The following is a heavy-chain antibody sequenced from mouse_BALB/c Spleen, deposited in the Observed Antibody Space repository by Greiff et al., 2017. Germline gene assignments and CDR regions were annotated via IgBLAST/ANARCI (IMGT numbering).Heavy chain of an antibody. CDR2: INPGSGGT. Sequence: VQLQQSGAELVRPGTSVKVSCKASGYAFTNYLIEWVKQRPGQGLEWIGVINPGSGGTNYNQKFKGKATLTADKSSSTAYMQLSSLTSDDSAVYFCARLGLDYWGQGTTLTVSS. V-gene: IGHV1-54*01. D-gene: IGHD4-1*01. J-gene: IGHJ2*01. CDR3: ARLGLDY. CDR1: GYAFTNYL.